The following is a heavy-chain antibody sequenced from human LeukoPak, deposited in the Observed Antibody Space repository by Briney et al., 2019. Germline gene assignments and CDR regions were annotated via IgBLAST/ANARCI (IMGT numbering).Heavy chain of an antibody. CDR3: ARDSRGGFWSGYPTLDY. D-gene: IGHD3-3*01. V-gene: IGHV3-30-3*01. CDR2: ISYDGSNK. Sequence: GGSLRLSCAASGFTFSSYAMHWVRQAPGKGLEWVAVISYDGSNKYYADSVKGRFTISRDNSKNTLYLQMNSLRAEDTAVYYCARDSRGGFWSGYPTLDYWGQGTLVTVSS. CDR1: GFTFSSYA. J-gene: IGHJ4*02.